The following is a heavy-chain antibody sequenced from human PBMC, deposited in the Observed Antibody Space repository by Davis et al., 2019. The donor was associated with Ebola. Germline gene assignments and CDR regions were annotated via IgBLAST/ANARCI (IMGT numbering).Heavy chain of an antibody. V-gene: IGHV4-34*01. CDR1: GGSFSGYY. CDR3: ARTEGSYGMDV. D-gene: IGHD1-14*01. J-gene: IGHJ6*02. CDR2: INHSGST. Sequence: MPGGSLRLSCAVYGGSFSGYYWSWIRQPPGKGLEWIGEINHSGSTNYNPSLKSRVTISVDTSKNQFSLMLTSVTAADTAVYYCARTEGSYGMDVWGQGTTVTVSS.